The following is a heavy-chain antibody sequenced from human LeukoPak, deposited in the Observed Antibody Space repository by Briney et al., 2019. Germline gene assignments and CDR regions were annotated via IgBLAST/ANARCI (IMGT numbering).Heavy chain of an antibody. J-gene: IGHJ4*02. CDR2: ISYDGSNK. CDR1: GFTFSRYA. CDR3: ANARSGALDY. Sequence: GGSLRLSCAASGFTFSRYAVHWVRQAPGKGLEWVAVISYDGSNKYYADSVKGRFTISRDNSKNTLYLQMNSLRAEDTAVYYCANARSGALDYWGQGTLVTVSS. V-gene: IGHV3-30*04. D-gene: IGHD3-10*01.